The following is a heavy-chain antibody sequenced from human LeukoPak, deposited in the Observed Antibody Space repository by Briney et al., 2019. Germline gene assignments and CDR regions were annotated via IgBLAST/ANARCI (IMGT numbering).Heavy chain of an antibody. V-gene: IGHV3-11*01. D-gene: IGHD6-13*01. CDR3: ARRGIAAAGTDYYYGMDV. CDR1: GFTFSDYY. CDR2: ISSSGSTI. J-gene: IGHJ6*02. Sequence: GGSLRLSCAASGFTFSDYYMSWIRLAPGKGLEWVSYISSSGSTIYYADSVKGRFTISRDNAKNSLYLQMNSLRAEDTAVYYCARRGIAAAGTDYYYGMDVWGQGTTVTVSS.